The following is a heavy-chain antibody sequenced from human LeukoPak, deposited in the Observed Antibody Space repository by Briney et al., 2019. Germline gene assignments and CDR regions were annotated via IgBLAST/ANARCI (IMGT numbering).Heavy chain of an antibody. D-gene: IGHD2-15*01. Sequence: ASVKVSCKASGGTFSSYAISWVRQAPGQGLERMGGIIPIFGTANYAQKFQGRVTITADESTSTAYMELSSLRSEDTAVYYCARDRCSGGSCYRILWGQGTLVTVSS. CDR3: ARDRCSGGSCYRIL. CDR1: GGTFSSYA. CDR2: IIPIFGTA. V-gene: IGHV1-69*13. J-gene: IGHJ4*02.